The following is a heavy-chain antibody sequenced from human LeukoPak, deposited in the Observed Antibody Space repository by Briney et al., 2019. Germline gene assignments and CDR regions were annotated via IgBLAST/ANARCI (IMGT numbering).Heavy chain of an antibody. CDR1: GFTFSSYA. CDR2: ISGSGGST. CDR3: AKSSRPVTAMAFFDY. Sequence: GGSLRLSCAASGFTFSSYAMSWVRQAPGKGLEWVSAISGSGGSTNYADSVKGRFTISRDNSKNTVYLQMKSLRAEDTAVYYCAKSSRPVTAMAFFDYWGQGTLVTVSS. J-gene: IGHJ4*02. D-gene: IGHD5-18*01. V-gene: IGHV3-23*01.